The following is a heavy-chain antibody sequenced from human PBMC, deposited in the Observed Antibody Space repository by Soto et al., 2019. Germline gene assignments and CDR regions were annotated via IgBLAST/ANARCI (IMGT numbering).Heavy chain of an antibody. CDR1: GFTFSSYA. J-gene: IGHJ4*02. CDR2: ISGSGGST. V-gene: IGHV3-23*01. Sequence: GGSLRLSCAASGFTFSSYAMSWVRQAPGKGLEWVSAISGSGGSTYYADSVKGRFTISRDNSKNTLYLQMNSLRAEDTAVYYCAKDRIVVVTAIPAGDYWGQGTLVTVSS. CDR3: AKDRIVVVTAIPAGDY. D-gene: IGHD2-21*02.